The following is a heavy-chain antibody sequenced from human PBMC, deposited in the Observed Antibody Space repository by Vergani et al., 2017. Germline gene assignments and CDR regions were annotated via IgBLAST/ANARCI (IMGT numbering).Heavy chain of an antibody. CDR3: ARWGNEKRLDS. CDR2: IWYDGSNK. D-gene: IGHD1-1*01. Sequence: QVQLVESEGGVVQPGRSLTLSCVASGFTFSSHGMHWVRQAPGKGLEWVAVIWYDGSNKYYGDSVKGRFTISRDNSKNMLYLQRNSLRVEDTAVYYCARWGNEKRLDSWGQGTLVTVSS. J-gene: IGHJ5*01. V-gene: IGHV3-33*01. CDR1: GFTFSSHG.